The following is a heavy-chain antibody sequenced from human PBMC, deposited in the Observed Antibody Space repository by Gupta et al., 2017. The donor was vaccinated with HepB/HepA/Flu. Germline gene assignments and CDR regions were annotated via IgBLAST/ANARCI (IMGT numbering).Heavy chain of an antibody. J-gene: IGHJ4*02. V-gene: IGHV1-2*04. Sequence: QVQLVQSGAEVKKPGASVKVSCKASGYTFTGYYMHWVRQAPGQGLEWMGWINPNSGGTNYAQKFQGWVTMTRDTAIRTAYMEMGRMRSEDTAVYYCARYGAAAGTGFDYGGQGTLVTVSS. CDR3: ARYGAAAGTGFDY. CDR2: INPNSGGT. D-gene: IGHD6-13*01. CDR1: GYTFTGYY.